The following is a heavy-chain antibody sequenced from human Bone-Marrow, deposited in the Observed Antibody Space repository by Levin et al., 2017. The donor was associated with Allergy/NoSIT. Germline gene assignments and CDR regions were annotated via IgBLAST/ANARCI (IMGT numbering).Heavy chain of an antibody. CDR3: AKAETTVMLDYSYFDV. D-gene: IGHD4-17*01. CDR1: GFIFADYA. J-gene: IGHJ6*03. CDR2: LDGSSGKT. V-gene: IGHV3-23*01. Sequence: GESLKISCRISGFIFADYAMNWVRQAPGRGLEWVSSLDGSSGKTHYADSVKGRFTISREYSKDTLFPQMNSLRAEDTARYYCAKAETTVMLDYSYFDVWGEGTAVTVSS.